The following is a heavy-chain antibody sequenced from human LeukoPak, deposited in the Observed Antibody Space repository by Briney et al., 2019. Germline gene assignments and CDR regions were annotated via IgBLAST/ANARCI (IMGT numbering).Heavy chain of an antibody. CDR3: ARGGVADHDAFDI. V-gene: IGHV4-39*01. D-gene: IGHD6-19*01. CDR1: GGSISSSSYY. J-gene: IGHJ3*02. Sequence: SETLSLTCTVSGGSISSSSYYWGWIRRPPGKGLEWIGSIYYSGSTYYNPSLKSRVTISVDTSKNQFSLKLSSVTAADTAVYYCARGGVADHDAFDIWGQGTMVTVSS. CDR2: IYYSGST.